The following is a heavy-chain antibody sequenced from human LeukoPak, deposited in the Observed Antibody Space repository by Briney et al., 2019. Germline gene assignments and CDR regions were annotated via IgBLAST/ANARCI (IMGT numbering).Heavy chain of an antibody. CDR2: ISGRSSTI. Sequence: PGGSLRLSCAASGFTFRDYYMSWIRQAPGKGLEWVSYISGRSSTIYYADSVKGRFAISRDNAKNSLYLQMNSLRAEDTAVYYCARRVDSALADDFDSWGQGTLVIVSS. V-gene: IGHV3-11*01. D-gene: IGHD5-18*01. CDR3: ARRVDSALADDFDS. CDR1: GFTFRDYY. J-gene: IGHJ4*02.